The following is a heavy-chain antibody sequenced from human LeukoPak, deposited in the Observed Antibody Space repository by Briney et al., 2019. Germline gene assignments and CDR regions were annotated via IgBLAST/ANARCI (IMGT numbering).Heavy chain of an antibody. CDR1: GFTVSRNYY. CDR2: INTDGGIT. Sequence: PGGSLRLSCAASGFTVSRNYYMNWVRQAPGKGLVWVSRINTDGGITTYADSVKGRFTISRDNAKNTLHLQMSSLRAEDTAVYYCARGRQTSNWYYFDYWGQGTLVTVSS. D-gene: IGHD6-13*01. J-gene: IGHJ4*02. CDR3: ARGRQTSNWYYFDY. V-gene: IGHV3-74*01.